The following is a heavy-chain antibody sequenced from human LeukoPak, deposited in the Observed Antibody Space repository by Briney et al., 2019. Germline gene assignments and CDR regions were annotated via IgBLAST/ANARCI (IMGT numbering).Heavy chain of an antibody. Sequence: PSETLSLTCAVSGGSISSYYWSWIRQPAGKGLERIGRIYASGSTNYNPSLKSRVTMSVDTSKNQFSLKLSSVTAADTAVYYCARDRYYYDSSSYYTFDYWGQGTLVTVSS. V-gene: IGHV4-4*07. CDR2: IYASGST. J-gene: IGHJ4*02. CDR1: GGSISSYY. D-gene: IGHD3-22*01. CDR3: ARDRYYYDSSSYYTFDY.